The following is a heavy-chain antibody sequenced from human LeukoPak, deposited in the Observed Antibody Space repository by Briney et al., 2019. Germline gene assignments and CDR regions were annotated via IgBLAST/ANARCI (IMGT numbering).Heavy chain of an antibody. Sequence: PSETLSLTCTVSGGSISSYYWSWIRQPAGKGLEWIGRIYTSGSTNYNPSLKSLVTMSVDTSKNQFSLKLSSVTAADTAVYYCARDSPIVIAAAGTSWFDPWGQGTLVTVSS. CDR1: GGSISSYY. CDR2: IYTSGST. V-gene: IGHV4-4*07. J-gene: IGHJ5*02. CDR3: ARDSPIVIAAAGTSWFDP. D-gene: IGHD6-13*01.